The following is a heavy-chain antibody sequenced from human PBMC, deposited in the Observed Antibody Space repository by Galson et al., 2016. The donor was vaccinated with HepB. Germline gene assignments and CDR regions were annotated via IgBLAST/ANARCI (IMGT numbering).Heavy chain of an antibody. V-gene: IGHV4-61*01. D-gene: IGHD5-12*01. CDR1: GASVSVHSYY. J-gene: IGHJ4*02. CDR3: ARDWRHVDMAMDPGDF. Sequence: SETLSLTCNVSGASVSVHSYYWSWIRQPPGKGLEWIGSLYYGGSANYNSSLKSRVSISLDTSKNQISLSLSSVTAADTAVYFCARDWRHVDMAMDPGDFWGQGTLVTVSS. CDR2: LYYGGSA.